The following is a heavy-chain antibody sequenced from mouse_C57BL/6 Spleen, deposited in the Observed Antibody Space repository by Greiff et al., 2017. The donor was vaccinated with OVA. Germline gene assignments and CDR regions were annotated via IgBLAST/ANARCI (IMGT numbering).Heavy chain of an antibody. CDR1: GYTFTDYN. CDR2: INPNNGGT. CDR3: ARSNYYGSSPDHWYFDV. D-gene: IGHD1-1*01. V-gene: IGHV1-18*01. J-gene: IGHJ1*03. Sequence: DVKLQESGPELVKPGASVKIPCKASGYTFTDYNMDWVKQSHGKSLEWIGDINPNNGGTIYNQKFKGKATLTVDKSSSTAYMELRSLTSEDTAVYYCARSNYYGSSPDHWYFDVWGTGTTVTVSS.